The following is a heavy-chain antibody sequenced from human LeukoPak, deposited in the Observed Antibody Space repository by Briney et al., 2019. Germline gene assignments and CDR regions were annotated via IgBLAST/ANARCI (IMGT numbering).Heavy chain of an antibody. D-gene: IGHD5-18*01. Sequence: GGSLRLSCADSGFTFSSHWMHWVRQAPGKGLVWVSRIKYDASSTSYADSVKGRFTISRDNAKNTLYLQMNSLRAEDTAVYYCARGGGYSYGYGDLDYWGQGTLVTVSS. V-gene: IGHV3-74*01. CDR2: IKYDASST. CDR1: GFTFSSHW. CDR3: ARGGGYSYGYGDLDY. J-gene: IGHJ4*02.